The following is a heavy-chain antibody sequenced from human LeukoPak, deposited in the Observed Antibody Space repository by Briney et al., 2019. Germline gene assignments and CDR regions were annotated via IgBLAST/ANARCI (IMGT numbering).Heavy chain of an antibody. V-gene: IGHV3-53*01. Sequence: PGGSLRLSCAASGFTVSSNYMSWVRQAPGEGLEWVSVIYSGGSTYYADSVKGRFTISRDNSKDTLYLQMNSLRAEDTAVYYCARELDYYFDYWGQGTLVTVSS. CDR1: GFTVSSNY. CDR2: IYSGGST. J-gene: IGHJ4*02. CDR3: ARELDYYFDY.